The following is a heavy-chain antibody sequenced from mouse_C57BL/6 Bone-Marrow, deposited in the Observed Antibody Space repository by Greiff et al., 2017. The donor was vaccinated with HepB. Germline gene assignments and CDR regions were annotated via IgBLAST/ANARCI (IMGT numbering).Heavy chain of an antibody. CDR3: ASPFAY. J-gene: IGHJ3*01. CDR2: IWSGGST. V-gene: IGHV2-2*01. Sequence: QVHVKQSGPGLVQPSQSLYITCTVSGFSLTSYGVHWVRQSPGKGLEWLGVIWSGGSTDYNAAFISRLSISKDNSKSQVFFKMNSLQADDTAIYYCASPFAYWGRGTLVTVSA. CDR1: GFSLTSYG.